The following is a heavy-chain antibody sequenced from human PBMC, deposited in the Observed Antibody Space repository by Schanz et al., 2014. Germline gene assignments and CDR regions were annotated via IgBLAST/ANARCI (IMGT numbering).Heavy chain of an antibody. V-gene: IGHV3-23*01. CDR1: GFTFSSNA. D-gene: IGHD6-6*01. CDR2: ITSNGGGT. J-gene: IGHJ6*02. CDR3: AKNWKGHHITGRPGWSDGMDV. Sequence: ESGGCLVQPGGSLRLSCAASGFTFSSNAMCWVRQAPGKGLEWVSTITSNGGGTYYADSVKGRFTISRDNAKNTLYLQMNSLRVEDTAEYYCAKNWKGHHITGRPGWSDGMDVWGQGTTVTVSS.